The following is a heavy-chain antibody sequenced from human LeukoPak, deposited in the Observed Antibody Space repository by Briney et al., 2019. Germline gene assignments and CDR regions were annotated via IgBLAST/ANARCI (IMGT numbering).Heavy chain of an antibody. J-gene: IGHJ4*02. D-gene: IGHD3-9*01. V-gene: IGHV3-23*01. CDR3: AKWGDYDILTGYYVPDY. Sequence: GGSLRLSCVASGFTFTNYAMSWVRQAPGKGLERVSAITGSDGTSHYAESVKGRFTISRDNSKNTVYLQVNSLRAEDTAVYYCAKWGDYDILTGYYVPDYWGQGTLVTVSS. CDR1: GFTFTNYA. CDR2: ITGSDGTS.